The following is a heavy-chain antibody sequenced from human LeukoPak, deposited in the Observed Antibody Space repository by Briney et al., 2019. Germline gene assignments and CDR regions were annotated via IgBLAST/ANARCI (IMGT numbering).Heavy chain of an antibody. CDR2: IYPGDSNT. V-gene: IGHV5-51*01. CDR1: GYRFTTYW. J-gene: IGHJ4*02. D-gene: IGHD6-13*01. Sequence: GESLKISCQGSGYRFTTYWIGWVRQMPGKGLEWMGIIYPGDSNTRCSPSFQGQVTISADKSISTAYLQWSSLKASDTAIYYCARADLAAAGFFDYWGQGTLVTVSS. CDR3: ARADLAAAGFFDY.